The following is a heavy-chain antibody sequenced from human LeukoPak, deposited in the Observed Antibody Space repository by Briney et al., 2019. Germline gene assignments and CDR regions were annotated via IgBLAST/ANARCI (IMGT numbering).Heavy chain of an antibody. J-gene: IGHJ4*02. CDR2: ISAYNGNT. CDR1: GYTFTSYG. D-gene: IGHD3-10*01. CDR3: ARGGLWFGELLYRFDY. Sequence: GASVKVSCRASGYTFTSYGISWVRQAPGQGLEWMGWISAYNGNTNYAQKLQGRVTMTTDTSTSTAYMELRSLRSDDTAVYYCARGGLWFGELLYRFDYWGQGTLVTVSS. V-gene: IGHV1-18*01.